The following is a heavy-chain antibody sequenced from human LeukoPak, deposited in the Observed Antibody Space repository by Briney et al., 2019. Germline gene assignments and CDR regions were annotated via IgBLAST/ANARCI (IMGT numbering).Heavy chain of an antibody. CDR3: AKGDAYSSGSYFDY. D-gene: IGHD3-10*01. CDR2: ISGRGDDT. CDR1: GFTFSSYA. J-gene: IGHJ4*02. V-gene: IGHV3-23*01. Sequence: GGSLRLSCAASGFTFSSYAMNWVRRAPGKGLEWVSSISGRGDDTYYADSVKGRFTISRDSSKNMLYLQMNSLRADDTAVYYCAKGDAYSSGSYFDYWGQGALVTVSS.